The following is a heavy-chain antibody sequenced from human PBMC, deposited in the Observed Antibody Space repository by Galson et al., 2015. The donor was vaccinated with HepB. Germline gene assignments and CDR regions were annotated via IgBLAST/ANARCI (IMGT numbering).Heavy chain of an antibody. V-gene: IGHV3-48*01. J-gene: IGHJ4*02. Sequence: SLRLSCAASGFTFSSYSMNWVRQAPGKGLEWVSYISSSSSTIYYADSVKGRFTISRDNAKNSLYLQMNSLRAEDTAVYYCARNLGVRGYWGQGTLVTVSS. CDR3: ARNLGVRGY. CDR2: ISSSSSTI. CDR1: GFTFSSYS.